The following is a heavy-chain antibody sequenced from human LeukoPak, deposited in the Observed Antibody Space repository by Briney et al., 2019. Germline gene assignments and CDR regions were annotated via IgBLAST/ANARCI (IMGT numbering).Heavy chain of an antibody. J-gene: IGHJ4*02. Sequence: SETLSLTCTVSGGSISSYYWSWIRQPPGKGLEWIGEINHSGSTNYNPSLKSRVTISVDTSKNQFSLKLSSVTAADTAVYYCARYYFWSGYLDYWGQGTLVTVSA. D-gene: IGHD3-3*01. V-gene: IGHV4-34*01. CDR1: GGSISSYY. CDR3: ARYYFWSGYLDY. CDR2: INHSGST.